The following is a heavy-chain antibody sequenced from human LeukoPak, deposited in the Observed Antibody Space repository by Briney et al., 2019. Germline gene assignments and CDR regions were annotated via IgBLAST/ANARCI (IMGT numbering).Heavy chain of an antibody. V-gene: IGHV4-31*03. Sequence: SETLSLTCTVSGGSISSGGYYWSWIRQHPGKGLEWIGYIYYSGSTYYNPSLKSRVTISVDTSKNQFSLKLSSVTAADTAVYYCARGNYDILTGWVRFDYWGQGTLVTVSS. CDR3: ARGNYDILTGWVRFDY. D-gene: IGHD3-9*01. CDR2: IYYSGST. CDR1: GGSISSGGYY. J-gene: IGHJ4*02.